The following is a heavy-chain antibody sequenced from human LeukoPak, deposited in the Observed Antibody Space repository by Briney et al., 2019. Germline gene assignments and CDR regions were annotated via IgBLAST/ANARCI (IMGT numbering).Heavy chain of an antibody. Sequence: SSETLSLTCIVSDGSINDITYYWGWVRQSPGKGLDWIGSTYYSGSTYYNPSLKSRVTISVDTSKNQFSLKLSSVTAADTAVYYCGRAQVVPAARPFDYWGQGTLVTVSS. D-gene: IGHD2-2*01. CDR3: GRAQVVPAARPFDY. V-gene: IGHV4-39*01. J-gene: IGHJ4*02. CDR1: DGSINDITYY. CDR2: TYYSGST.